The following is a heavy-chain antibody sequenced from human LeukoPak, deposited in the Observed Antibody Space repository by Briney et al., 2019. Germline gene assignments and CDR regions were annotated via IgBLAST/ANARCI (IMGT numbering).Heavy chain of an antibody. CDR1: GYTFTSYG. CDR3: ARDSGADYYDSSGNTP. CDR2: ISAYDGNT. Sequence: ASVKVSCKASGYTFTSYGISWVRQAPGQGLEWMGWISAYDGNTNYAQKLQGRVTVTTDTSTSTAYMELRSLRSDDTAVYYCARDSGADYYDSSGNTPWGQGTLVTVSS. D-gene: IGHD3-22*01. V-gene: IGHV1-18*01. J-gene: IGHJ5*02.